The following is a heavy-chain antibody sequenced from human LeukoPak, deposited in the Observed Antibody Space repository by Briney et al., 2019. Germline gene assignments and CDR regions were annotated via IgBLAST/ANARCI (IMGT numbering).Heavy chain of an antibody. CDR3: AIPGIAVAGTGL. V-gene: IGHV3-21*01. D-gene: IGHD6-19*01. Sequence: GGSLRLSCAASGFTFSSYSMNWVRQAPGKGLEWVSSISSSSSYIYYADSVKGRFTISRDNAKNSLYLQMNSLRAEDTAVYYCAIPGIAVAGTGLWGQGTLVTVSS. CDR2: ISSSSSYI. CDR1: GFTFSSYS. J-gene: IGHJ4*02.